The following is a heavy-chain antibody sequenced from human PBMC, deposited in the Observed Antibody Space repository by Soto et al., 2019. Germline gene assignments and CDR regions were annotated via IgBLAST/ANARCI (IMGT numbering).Heavy chain of an antibody. D-gene: IGHD2-2*01. V-gene: IGHV4-31*03. J-gene: IGHJ4*02. CDR1: GGPISSGGYY. CDR2: IYYSGST. Sequence: PSETLSLTCTVSGGPISSGGYYWSWIRQHPGKGLEWIGYIYYSGSTYYNPSLKSRVTISVDTSKNQFSLKLSSVTAADTAVYYCARARVPAAMRLYFDYWGQGTLVTVSS. CDR3: ARARVPAAMRLYFDY.